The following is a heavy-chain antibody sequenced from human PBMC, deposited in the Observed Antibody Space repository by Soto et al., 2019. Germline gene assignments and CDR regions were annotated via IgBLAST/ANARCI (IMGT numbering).Heavy chain of an antibody. Sequence: GGSLRLSCSASGFTFSTYWMSWVRQAPGKGLEWVANTKQDGSEKYYVDSVRGRFTISRDTAKNSLYLQMNSLRAEDTAVYYCARAYYYDSSGFSPGGYWGQGTLVTVSS. J-gene: IGHJ4*02. CDR3: ARAYYYDSSGFSPGGY. D-gene: IGHD3-22*01. CDR1: GFTFSTYW. V-gene: IGHV3-7*01. CDR2: TKQDGSEK.